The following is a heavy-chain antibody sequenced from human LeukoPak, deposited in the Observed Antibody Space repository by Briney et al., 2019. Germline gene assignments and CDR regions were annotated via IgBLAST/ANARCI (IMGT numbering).Heavy chain of an antibody. V-gene: IGHV1-46*01. Sequence: VASVKVSCKASGYTFTDYSMHWVRLAPGQGLEWMGIINPSGASASYAQKFQGRVTLTRDMPTGTVYLDLTSLRFDDTAVYYCARWDYYYYYYYMDVWGKGTTVTISS. CDR3: ARWDYYYYYYYMDV. D-gene: IGHD1-26*01. CDR1: GYTFTDYS. J-gene: IGHJ6*03. CDR2: INPSGASA.